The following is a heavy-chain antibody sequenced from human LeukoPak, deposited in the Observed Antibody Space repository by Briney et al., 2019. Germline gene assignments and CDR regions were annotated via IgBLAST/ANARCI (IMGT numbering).Heavy chain of an antibody. CDR1: GYTFTGYY. CDR3: ATARPRAFDY. V-gene: IGHV1-24*01. CDR2: FDPEDGET. Sequence: ASVKVSCKASGYTFTGYYMHWVRQAPGKGLEWMGGFDPEDGETIYAQKFQGRVTMTEDTSTDTAYMELSSLRSEDTAVYYCATARPRAFDYWGQGTLVTVSS. J-gene: IGHJ4*02.